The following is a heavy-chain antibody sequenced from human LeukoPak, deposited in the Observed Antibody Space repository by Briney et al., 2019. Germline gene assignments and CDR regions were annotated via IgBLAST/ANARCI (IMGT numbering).Heavy chain of an antibody. V-gene: IGHV1-69*05. Sequence: GSSVKVSCKASGGTFSSYAISWVRQAPGQGLEWMGGIIPTFGTANYAQKFQGRVTITTDESTSTAYMELSSLRSEDTAVYYCARGAVPARGYYYYYYMDVWGKGTTVTVSS. CDR3: ARGAVPARGYYYYYYMDV. J-gene: IGHJ6*03. CDR1: GGTFSSYA. D-gene: IGHD3-10*01. CDR2: IIPTFGTA.